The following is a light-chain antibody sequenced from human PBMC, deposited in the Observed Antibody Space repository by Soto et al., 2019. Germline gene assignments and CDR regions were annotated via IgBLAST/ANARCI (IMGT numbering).Light chain of an antibody. Sequence: EIVLSQSPDTLSVSPGERATLSCRASQTIYSNVAWYQQRPGQPPRLLIYRASNRATGIPARFSGSGSGTDFTLTISSLEPEDFAVYYCQQRSNWPPITFGQGTRLEI. CDR2: RAS. CDR1: QTIYSN. CDR3: QQRSNWPPIT. V-gene: IGKV3-11*01. J-gene: IGKJ5*01.